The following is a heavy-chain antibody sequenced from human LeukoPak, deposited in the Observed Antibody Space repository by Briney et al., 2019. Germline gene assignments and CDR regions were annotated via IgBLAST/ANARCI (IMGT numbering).Heavy chain of an antibody. D-gene: IGHD3-22*01. Sequence: PGGSLRLSCAASGFTFSSYGMHWVRQAPGKGLEWVAFIRYDGSNKYYADSVKGRFTISRDNSKNTLYLQMNSLRAEDTAVYYCAKEGYYDSGGPDYWGQGTLVTVSS. CDR1: GFTFSSYG. CDR2: IRYDGSNK. CDR3: AKEGYYDSGGPDY. J-gene: IGHJ4*02. V-gene: IGHV3-30*02.